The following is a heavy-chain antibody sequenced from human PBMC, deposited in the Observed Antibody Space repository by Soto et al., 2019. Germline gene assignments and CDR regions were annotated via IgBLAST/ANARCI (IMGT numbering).Heavy chain of an antibody. CDR2: IYWTDDK. Sequence: QITLKESGPTLVKPTQTLTLTCTVSGFPLSARGVGVGWIRQPPGKALEWLAIIYWTDDKRYSPSLKSRLTSTKDTSKNQVVITMTNMDPVDTAKYYCAHSPWGAAPDYWGQGTLVTVSS. V-gene: IGHV2-5*01. D-gene: IGHD3-16*01. J-gene: IGHJ4*02. CDR1: GFPLSARGVG. CDR3: AHSPWGAAPDY.